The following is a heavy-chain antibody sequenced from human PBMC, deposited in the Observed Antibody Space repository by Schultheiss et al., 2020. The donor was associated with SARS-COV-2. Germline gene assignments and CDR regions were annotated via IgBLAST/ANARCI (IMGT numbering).Heavy chain of an antibody. J-gene: IGHJ4*02. D-gene: IGHD1-26*01. CDR1: GYTFTSYG. Sequence: SVKVSCKASGYTFTSYGISWVRQAPGQGLEWMGGIIPIFGTANYAQKFQGRVTITADESTSTAYMELSSLRSDDTAVYFCARGGEYYSGSYYDYWGQGTLVTVSS. CDR3: ARGGEYYSGSYYDY. V-gene: IGHV1-69*13. CDR2: IIPIFGTA.